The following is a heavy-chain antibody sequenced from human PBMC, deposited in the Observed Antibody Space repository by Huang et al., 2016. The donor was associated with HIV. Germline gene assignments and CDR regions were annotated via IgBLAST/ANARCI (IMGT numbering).Heavy chain of an antibody. Sequence: QVRLEQWGPNLLKPSDTLSLKCAVYGGSFSDYFWTWIRHSPVKGLEWIGEVNDRGSATHNPSPRSRVSMSVDSSKNQFYLNLTSVTAADTAVYFCARPKMTATPSDSSWSYFDFWGRGTPVTVSS. J-gene: IGHJ4*02. V-gene: IGHV4-34*01. CDR2: VNDRGSA. CDR1: GGSFSDYF. D-gene: IGHD3-10*01. CDR3: ARPKMTATPSDSSWSYFDF.